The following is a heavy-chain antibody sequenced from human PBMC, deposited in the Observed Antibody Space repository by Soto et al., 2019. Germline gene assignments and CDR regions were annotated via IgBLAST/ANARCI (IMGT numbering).Heavy chain of an antibody. J-gene: IGHJ6*02. V-gene: IGHV3-30*03. CDR1: GFTFSTYA. CDR2: ISYDGSNT. D-gene: IGHD2-21*02. Sequence: QVQLVESGGGVVQPGRSLRLSCAASGFTFSTYAMHWVRQAPGKGLEWVALISYDGSNTYYADSVKGRLTISRDNSKSTMSLQMTSLRAEDTSVYYCATELAYCGGDCSPTYYYYYYGMDVWGQVTTVTVSS. CDR3: ATELAYCGGDCSPTYYYYYYGMDV.